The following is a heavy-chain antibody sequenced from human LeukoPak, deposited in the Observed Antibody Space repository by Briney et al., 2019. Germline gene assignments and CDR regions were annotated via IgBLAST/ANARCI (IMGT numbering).Heavy chain of an antibody. V-gene: IGHV3-30*02. J-gene: IGHJ4*02. CDR2: IRYDGSNK. CDR1: GFTFSSYG. CDR3: ASGPTAAAPFDY. Sequence: PGGSLRLSCAASGFTFSSYGMHWVRQAPGKGLEWVAFIRYDGSNKYYADSVKGRFTISRDNSKNTLYLQMNSLRAEDTAVYYCASGPTAAAPFDYWGQGTLVTVS. D-gene: IGHD6-13*01.